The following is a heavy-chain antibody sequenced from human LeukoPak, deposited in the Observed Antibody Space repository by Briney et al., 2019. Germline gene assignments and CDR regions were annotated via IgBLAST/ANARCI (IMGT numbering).Heavy chain of an antibody. D-gene: IGHD5-24*01. CDR3: ASRRDGYKGVLEY. CDR2: IPGSGGST. CDR1: GFTFSNDV. Sequence: GGSLRLSCAASGFTFSNDVMSWVRQAPGKGLEWVSSIPGSGGSTYYADSVKGRFTISRDNSKTTLYLEMNSLRGEDTAIYYCASRRDGYKGVLEYWGQGIRVTVSS. J-gene: IGHJ4*02. V-gene: IGHV3-23*01.